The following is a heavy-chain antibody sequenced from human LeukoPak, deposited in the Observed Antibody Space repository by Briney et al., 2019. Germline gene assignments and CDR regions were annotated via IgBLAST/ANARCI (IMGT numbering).Heavy chain of an antibody. CDR1: GGSFSGYY. V-gene: IGHV4-34*01. Sequence: SETLSLTCAVYGGSFSGYYWSWIRQPPGKGLEWIGEINHSGSADYNPSLKSRVTISVDTSKNQFSLKLSSVTAADTAMYYCAGFSSSSWSGYGVDVWGQGTTVTVSS. D-gene: IGHD6-13*01. CDR2: INHSGSA. CDR3: AGFSSSSWSGYGVDV. J-gene: IGHJ6*02.